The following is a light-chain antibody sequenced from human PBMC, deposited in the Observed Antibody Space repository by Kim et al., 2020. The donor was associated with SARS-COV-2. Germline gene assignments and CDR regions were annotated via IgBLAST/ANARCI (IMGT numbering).Light chain of an antibody. J-gene: IGKJ1*01. V-gene: IGKV3-11*01. CDR1: QSVGSL. CDR3: QQRSNWLWT. Sequence: EIVLTQSPATPSLSPGERATLSCRASQSVGSLLAWYQQRPGQAPRLLIHGASNRATGIPARFSGSGSGTDFTLSISSLEPEDFAVYYCQQRSNWLWTFGQGTKVDIK. CDR2: GAS.